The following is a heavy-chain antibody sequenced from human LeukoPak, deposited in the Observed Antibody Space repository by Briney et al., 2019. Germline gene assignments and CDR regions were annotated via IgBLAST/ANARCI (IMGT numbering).Heavy chain of an antibody. CDR1: GDSISSYY. V-gene: IGHV4-59*01. Sequence: SETLSLTCTVSGDSISSYYWSWIRQPPGKGLEWIGYIYYSGSTNYNPSLKSRVTISVDTSKNQFSLKLSSVTAADTAVYYCAKGSGGYCSSTSCYTGDAFDIWGQGTMVTVSS. D-gene: IGHD2-2*02. CDR3: AKGSGGYCSSTSCYTGDAFDI. J-gene: IGHJ3*02. CDR2: IYYSGST.